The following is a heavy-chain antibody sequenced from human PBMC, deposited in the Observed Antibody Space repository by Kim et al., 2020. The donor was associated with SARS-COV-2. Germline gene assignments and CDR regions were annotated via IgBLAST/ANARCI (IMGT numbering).Heavy chain of an antibody. V-gene: IGHV1-3*01. CDR3: ARDMNPTVYDY. CDR2: KT. D-gene: IGHD4-4*01. J-gene: IGHJ4*02. Sequence: KTQYSQTFQGRVTITRDTAANTAYMDLRSLTFENTAIYYCARDMNPTVYDYWGQGTLVTVSS.